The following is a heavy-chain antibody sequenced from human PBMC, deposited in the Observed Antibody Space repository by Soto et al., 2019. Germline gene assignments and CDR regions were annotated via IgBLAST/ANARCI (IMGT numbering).Heavy chain of an antibody. CDR1: GFTVSSNY. Sequence: VQLVESGGGLIQPGGSLRLSCAASGFTVSSNYMSWVRQAPGKGLEWVSVIYSGGSTYYADSVKGRFTISRDNSKNTLYLQMNSLRAEDTAVYYCARVVYYDFWSGPYGMDVWGQGTTVTVSS. CDR3: ARVVYYDFWSGPYGMDV. CDR2: IYSGGST. J-gene: IGHJ6*02. V-gene: IGHV3-53*01. D-gene: IGHD3-3*01.